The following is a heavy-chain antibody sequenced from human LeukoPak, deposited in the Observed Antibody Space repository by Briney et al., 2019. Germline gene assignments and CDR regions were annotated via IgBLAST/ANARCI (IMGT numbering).Heavy chain of an antibody. CDR2: ISSSSSFI. CDR1: GFTFSSYS. Sequence: PGGSLRLSCAASGFTFSSYSMNWVRQAPGKGLEWVSSISSSSSFIYSADSVKGRFTISRDNAKNSLYLQMNSLRAEDTAVYYCARGASGFGSYAFDIWGQGTMVTVSS. CDR3: ARGASGFGSYAFDI. D-gene: IGHD3-10*01. V-gene: IGHV3-21*01. J-gene: IGHJ3*02.